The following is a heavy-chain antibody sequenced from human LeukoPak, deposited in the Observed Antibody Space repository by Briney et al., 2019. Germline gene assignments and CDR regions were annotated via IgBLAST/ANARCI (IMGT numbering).Heavy chain of an antibody. J-gene: IGHJ1*01. D-gene: IGHD5-18*01. V-gene: IGHV3-53*01. CDR2: IYSGGST. CDR3: ARGYGPEYFQH. CDR1: GFTVSSNY. Sequence: PGGSLRLSCAASGFTVSSNYMSWVRQAPGKGLEWVSVIYSGGSTYYADSVKGRFTISRENSKNTLYLQMNSLRAEHTAVYYCARGYGPEYFQHWGQGTLVTVSS.